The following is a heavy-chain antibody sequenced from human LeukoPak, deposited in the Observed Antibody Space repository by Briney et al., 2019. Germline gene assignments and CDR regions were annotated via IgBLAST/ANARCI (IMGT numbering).Heavy chain of an antibody. Sequence: SETLSLTCTVSGGSVSSSGYYWGWMRQPPGKGLEWIGSIQPPGKGLEWIGSIYYSGSTYYNPSLKSRVTISVDTSKDQFSLKLSSETAADTAVYFCATLGGYCSSTSCYNYMDVWGKGTTVTVSS. CDR2: IYYSGST. J-gene: IGHJ6*03. V-gene: IGHV4-39*01. D-gene: IGHD2-2*02. CDR1: GGSVSSSGYY. CDR3: ATLGGYCSSTSCYNYMDV.